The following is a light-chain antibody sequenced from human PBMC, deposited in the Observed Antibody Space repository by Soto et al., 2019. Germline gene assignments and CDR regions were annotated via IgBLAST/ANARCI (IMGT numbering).Light chain of an antibody. J-gene: IGKJ2*01. CDR3: PTSSSTPLP. CDR2: AAS. Sequence: DIQMTQSPSSLSASVGDRVTITCRASQSISNYLNWYQQKPGKAPKLLIHAASSLQSGVPSRFNGRGSWTEFPLTLSRLQPGDFSGYFLPTSSSTPLPFGQGTKLEI. V-gene: IGKV1-39*01. CDR1: QSISNY.